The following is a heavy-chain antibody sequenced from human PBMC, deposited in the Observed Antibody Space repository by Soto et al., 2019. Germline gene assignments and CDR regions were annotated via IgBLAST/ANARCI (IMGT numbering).Heavy chain of an antibody. D-gene: IGHD4-17*01. Sequence: SETLSLSCAVSGGSISSGGYSWSWIRQPPGKGLEWIGYIYHGGYTYYNPSLKSRVTISVDRSKNQFSLKLSSVTAADTAVYYCARAHYGDYGYGMDVWGQGTTVTVSS. J-gene: IGHJ6*02. CDR3: ARAHYGDYGYGMDV. CDR2: IYHGGYT. V-gene: IGHV4-30-2*01. CDR1: GGSISSGGYS.